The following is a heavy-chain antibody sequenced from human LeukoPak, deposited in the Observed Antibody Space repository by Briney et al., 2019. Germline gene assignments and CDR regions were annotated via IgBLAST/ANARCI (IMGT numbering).Heavy chain of an antibody. Sequence: RPGGSLRLSCAASGFTFSSYAMSWVRQAPGKGLEWVSAISGSGGSTYYADSVKGRFTISRDNSKNTLYLQMNSLRAEDTAVYYCATSRGCSGGSCYVSDYYYYMDVWGKGTTVTVSS. V-gene: IGHV3-23*01. CDR3: ATSRGCSGGSCYVSDYYYYMDV. CDR1: GFTFSSYA. CDR2: ISGSGGST. J-gene: IGHJ6*03. D-gene: IGHD2-15*01.